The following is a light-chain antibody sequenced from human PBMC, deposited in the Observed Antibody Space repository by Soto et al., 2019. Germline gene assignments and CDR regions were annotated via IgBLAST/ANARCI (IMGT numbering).Light chain of an antibody. CDR1: SSDIGGYNY. CDR3: SSYTSSSTLDV. Sequence: QSVLTQPASVSGSPGQSITISCTGTSSDIGGYNYVSWYQQHPGKAPKLMIYDVSNRPSGVSNRFSGSKSGNTASLTIFGFQAEDEADYYCSSYTSSSTLDVFGTGTKVTVL. V-gene: IGLV2-14*01. J-gene: IGLJ1*01. CDR2: DVS.